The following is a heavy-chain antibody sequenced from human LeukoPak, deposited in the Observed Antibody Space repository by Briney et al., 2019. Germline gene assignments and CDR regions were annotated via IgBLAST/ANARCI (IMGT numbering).Heavy chain of an antibody. D-gene: IGHD3-10*01. CDR3: ARDLLLWFGEIPSYGMDV. CDR1: GGTFSSYA. CDR2: INAGNGNT. V-gene: IGHV1-3*01. J-gene: IGHJ6*02. Sequence: GASVKVSCKASGGTFSSYAISWVRQAPGQRLEWMGWINAGNGNTKYSQKFQGRVTITRDTSASTAYMELSSLRSEDTAVYYCARDLLLWFGEIPSYGMDVWGQGTTVTVSS.